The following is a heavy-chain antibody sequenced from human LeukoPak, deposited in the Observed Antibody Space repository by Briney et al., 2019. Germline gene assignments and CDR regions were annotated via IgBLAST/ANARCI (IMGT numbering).Heavy chain of an antibody. CDR2: ISSSSSYI. J-gene: IGHJ4*02. CDR3: ARARASYNPFDY. CDR1: GFTFSSYS. D-gene: IGHD5-24*01. Sequence: GWSLRLSCAASGFTFSSYSMNWVRQAPGKGLEWVSSISSSSSYIYYADSVKGRFTISRDNAKNSLYLQMNSLRAEDTAVYYCARARASYNPFDYWGQGTLVTVSS. V-gene: IGHV3-21*01.